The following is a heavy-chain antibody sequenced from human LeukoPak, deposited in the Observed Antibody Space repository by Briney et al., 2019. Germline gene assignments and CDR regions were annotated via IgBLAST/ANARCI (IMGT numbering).Heavy chain of an antibody. CDR1: GFTFSSAA. Sequence: GGSLRLSCAASGFTFSSAAMSWVRQAPGKGLEWVSIISSSGGSTYYADSVEGRFIISRDNSKNALYLQMNSLRAEDTAVYYCAKGSRSIAVDNLCDYWGQGSLVTVSS. CDR3: AKGSRSIAVDNLCDY. CDR2: ISSSGGST. V-gene: IGHV3-23*01. D-gene: IGHD6-19*01. J-gene: IGHJ4*02.